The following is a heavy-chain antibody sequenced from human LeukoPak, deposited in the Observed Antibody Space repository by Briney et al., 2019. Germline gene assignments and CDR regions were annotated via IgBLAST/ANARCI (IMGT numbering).Heavy chain of an antibody. CDR3: TTGITMVRGVIHLIDY. CDR1: GFTFSNAW. Sequence: GGSLRPSCAASGFTFSNAWMSWVRQAPGKGLEWVGRIKSKTDGGTTDYAAPVKGRFTISRGDSKNTLYLQMNSLKTEDTAVYYCTTGITMVRGVIHLIDYWGQGTLVTVSS. J-gene: IGHJ4*02. CDR2: IKSKTDGGTT. D-gene: IGHD3-10*01. V-gene: IGHV3-15*01.